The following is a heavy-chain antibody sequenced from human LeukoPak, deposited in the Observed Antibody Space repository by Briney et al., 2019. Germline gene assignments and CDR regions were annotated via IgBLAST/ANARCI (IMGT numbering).Heavy chain of an antibody. V-gene: IGHV3-23*01. CDR2: IGGSVGSM. J-gene: IGHJ4*02. D-gene: IGHD6-13*01. Sequence: PGGSLRLSCAASGFTFSSYDMSWVRQAPGKGLEWVSNIGGSVGSMFYAASVKGRFAISRDNSKKTLFLQMNNLRVEDTAVYYCAKRGNSWDLFDYWGQGTLVTVSS. CDR1: GFTFSSYD. CDR3: AKRGNSWDLFDY.